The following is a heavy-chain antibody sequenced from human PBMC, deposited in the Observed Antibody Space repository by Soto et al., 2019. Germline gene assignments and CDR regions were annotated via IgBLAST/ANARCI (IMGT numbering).Heavy chain of an antibody. Sequence: QVQLQESGPGLVKPSETLSLTCTASGGSVSSGSYYWSWIRQPPGKGLEWIGYMYSSGSTNYNPSLKSRVTISVDTSKNQFSLKLSSVTAADTAVYYCARGIEGWYQGRYYYGMDVWGQGTTVTVSS. D-gene: IGHD6-19*01. J-gene: IGHJ6*02. V-gene: IGHV4-61*01. CDR1: GGSVSSGSYY. CDR2: MYSSGST. CDR3: ARGIEGWYQGRYYYGMDV.